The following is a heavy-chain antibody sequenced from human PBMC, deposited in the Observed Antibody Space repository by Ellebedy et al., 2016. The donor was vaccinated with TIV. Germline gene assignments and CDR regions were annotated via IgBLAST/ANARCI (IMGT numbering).Heavy chain of an antibody. CDR2: LWSDGSNK. D-gene: IGHD3-10*01. V-gene: IGHV3-33*01. CDR3: ARHDYGSGSYYSPEFDY. Sequence: GESLKISXAASGFTFSGYVMHWVRQAPGKGLEWVAVLWSDGSNKAYADSVKGRFTISRDTSKNTLYLQMNSLRAEDTAMYYCARHDYGSGSYYSPEFDYWGQGTLVTVSS. CDR1: GFTFSGYV. J-gene: IGHJ4*02.